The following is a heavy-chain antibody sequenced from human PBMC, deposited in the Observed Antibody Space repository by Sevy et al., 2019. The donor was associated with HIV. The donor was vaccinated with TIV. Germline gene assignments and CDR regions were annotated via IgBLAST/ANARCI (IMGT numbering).Heavy chain of an antibody. CDR2: IFYSGST. D-gene: IGHD3-22*01. J-gene: IGHJ4*02. V-gene: IGHV4-30-4*01. CDR1: GGSISSGDYY. Sequence: SEILSLTCTVSGGSISSGDYYWSWIRQPPGKGLEWIGYIFYSGSTYFNPSLKSRVTISLDTSKSQFSLRLSSVSAADTAVFYWARQRASSGYFYFDSWGQGTLVTVSS. CDR3: ARQRASSGYFYFDS.